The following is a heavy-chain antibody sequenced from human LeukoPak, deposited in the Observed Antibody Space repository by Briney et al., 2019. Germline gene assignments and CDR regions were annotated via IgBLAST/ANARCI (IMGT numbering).Heavy chain of an antibody. CDR1: GGSFSDYY. V-gene: IGHV4-34*01. D-gene: IGHD6-13*01. J-gene: IGHJ4*02. CDR3: ARGSLAAAGAPRLLYFFDS. CDR2: IKHSGHT. Sequence: SETLSLTCAVYGGSFSDYYWTCIPQPPGKGPEWIGEIKHSGHTNYNPSLKRRVTISVDTSKNQFSLNLSSVTAADTAVYYCARGSLAAAGAPRLLYFFDSWGQGTLVPVSS.